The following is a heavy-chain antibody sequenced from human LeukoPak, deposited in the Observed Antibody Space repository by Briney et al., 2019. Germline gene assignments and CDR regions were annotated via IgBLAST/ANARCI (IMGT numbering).Heavy chain of an antibody. CDR2: IWYDGSNK. CDR1: GFTFSSYG. Sequence: GRSLRLSCAASGFTFSSYGMHWVRQAPGKGLERVAVIWYDGSNKYYADSVKGRFTISRDNSKNTLYLQMNSLRAEDTAVYYCASRVVVPAANMDVWGKGTTVTVSS. J-gene: IGHJ6*04. V-gene: IGHV3-33*01. D-gene: IGHD2-2*01. CDR3: ASRVVVPAANMDV.